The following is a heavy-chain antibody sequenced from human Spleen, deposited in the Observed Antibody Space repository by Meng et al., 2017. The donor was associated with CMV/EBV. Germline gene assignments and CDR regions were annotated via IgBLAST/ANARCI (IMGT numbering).Heavy chain of an antibody. V-gene: IGHV3-74*01. Sequence: GESLKISCAASGFTFINYPMHWVRQAPGKGLVWVSRINSDGSTTSYADSVKGRFTISRDNAKNTLYLQMNSLRAEDTAVYYCARGNYYGMDVWGQGTTVTVSS. CDR3: ARGNYYGMDV. J-gene: IGHJ6*02. CDR1: GFTFINYP. CDR2: INSDGSTT.